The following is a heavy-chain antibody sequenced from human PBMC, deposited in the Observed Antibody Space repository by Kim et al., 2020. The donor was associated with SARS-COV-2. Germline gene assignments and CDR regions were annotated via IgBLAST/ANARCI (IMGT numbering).Heavy chain of an antibody. CDR3: ASRYSSSWYYFDY. D-gene: IGHD6-13*01. V-gene: IGHV4-39*01. CDR1: GGSISSSSYY. Sequence: SETLSLTCTVSGGSISSSSYYWGWIRQPPGKGLEWIGSIYYSGSTYYNPSLKSRVTISVDTSKNQFSLKLSSVTAADTAVYYCASRYSSSWYYFDYWGQGTLVTVSS. J-gene: IGHJ4*02. CDR2: IYYSGST.